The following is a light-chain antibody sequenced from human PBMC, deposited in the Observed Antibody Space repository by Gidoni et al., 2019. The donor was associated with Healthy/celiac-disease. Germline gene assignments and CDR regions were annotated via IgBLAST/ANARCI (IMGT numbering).Light chain of an antibody. CDR1: SSNIGNNY. J-gene: IGLJ2*01. CDR3: GTWDSSLSAI. CDR2: ENN. Sequence: SVLTPPPSVPAAPGQKVTISCSGSSSNIGNNYVSCYQQLPGTAPKLLIYENNKRPSGIPDRFSGSKSGTSATLGITGLQTGDEADYYCGTWDSSLSAIFGGGTKLTVL. V-gene: IGLV1-51*02.